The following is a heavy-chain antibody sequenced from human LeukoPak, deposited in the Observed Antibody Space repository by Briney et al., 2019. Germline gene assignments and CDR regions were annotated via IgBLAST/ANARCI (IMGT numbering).Heavy chain of an antibody. J-gene: IGHJ3*02. CDR2: ISGSGGST. V-gene: IGHV3-23*01. Sequence: GGSLRLSCAASGFTFSSYAMSWVRQAPGKGLEWVSAISGSGGSTYYADSVKGRFTISRDNSKNTLCLQMNSLRAEDTAVYYCAKAANYCGGDCYAFDIWGQGTMVTVS. D-gene: IGHD2-21*01. CDR1: GFTFSSYA. CDR3: AKAANYCGGDCYAFDI.